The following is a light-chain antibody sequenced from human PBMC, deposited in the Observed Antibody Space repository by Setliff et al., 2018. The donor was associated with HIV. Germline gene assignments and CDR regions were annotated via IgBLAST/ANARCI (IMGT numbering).Light chain of an antibody. CDR2: DVS. J-gene: IGLJ1*01. CDR1: SSDVGGYNY. Sequence: QSVLTQPASVSGSPGQSITISCTGTSSDVGGYNYVSWYQQHPGKAPKLMIYDVSKRPSGVSNRFSGSKSGNTASLTISGLQAEDEADYYCSSYTSSIFYVFGTGTRSPS. V-gene: IGLV2-14*01. CDR3: SSYTSSIFYV.